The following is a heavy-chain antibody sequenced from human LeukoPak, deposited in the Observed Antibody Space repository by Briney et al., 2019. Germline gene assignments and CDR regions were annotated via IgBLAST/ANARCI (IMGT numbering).Heavy chain of an antibody. D-gene: IGHD3-16*01. CDR3: ARETVGGSYYDY. CDR2: INWNGGST. V-gene: IGHV3-20*01. CDR1: GFTFDDYG. J-gene: IGHJ4*02. Sequence: GGSLRLSCAASGFTFDDYGMSWVRHAPGKGLEWVSGINWNGGSTGYADSVKGRFTISRDNAKNSLYLQMNSLRAEDTALYHCARETVGGSYYDYWGQGTLVTVSS.